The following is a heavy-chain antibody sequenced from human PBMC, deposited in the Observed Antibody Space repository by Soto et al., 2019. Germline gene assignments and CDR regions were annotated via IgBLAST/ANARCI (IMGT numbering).Heavy chain of an antibody. D-gene: IGHD2-8*01. CDR3: ARALVLPAGGTAPGYYYYGMDV. CDR2: INPNSGGT. Sequence: ASVKVSCKASGYTFTGYYMHWVRQAPGQGLEWMGWINPNSGGTNYAQKFQGWVTMTRDTSISTAYMELSRLRSDDTAVYYCARALVLPAGGTAPGYYYYGMDVWGQGTTVTVSS. J-gene: IGHJ6*02. CDR1: GYTFTGYY. V-gene: IGHV1-2*04.